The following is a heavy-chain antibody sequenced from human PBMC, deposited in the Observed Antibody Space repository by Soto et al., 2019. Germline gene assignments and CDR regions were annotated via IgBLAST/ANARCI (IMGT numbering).Heavy chain of an antibody. V-gene: IGHV3-33*01. Sequence: VGSLRLSCAASGFTFSSYGMHWVRQAPGKGLEWVAVIWYDGSNKYYADSVKGRFTISRDNSKNTLYLQMNSLRAEDTAVYYCARDRRVAAAGGLDYWGQGTLVTVSS. D-gene: IGHD6-13*01. J-gene: IGHJ4*02. CDR1: GFTFSSYG. CDR3: ARDRRVAAAGGLDY. CDR2: IWYDGSNK.